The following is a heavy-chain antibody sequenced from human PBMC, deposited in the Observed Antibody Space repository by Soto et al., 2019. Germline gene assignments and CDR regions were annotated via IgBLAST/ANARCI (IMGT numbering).Heavy chain of an antibody. CDR2: IWYDGSNK. CDR1: GFTFSSYG. V-gene: IGHV3-33*01. Sequence: GGSLRLSCAASGFTFSSYGMHWVRQAPGKGLEWVAVIWYDGSNKYYADSVKGRFTISRDNSKNTLYLQMNSLRAEDTAVYYCARDVAATLWFDPWGQGTLVTVSS. CDR3: ARDVAATLWFDP. J-gene: IGHJ5*02. D-gene: IGHD2-15*01.